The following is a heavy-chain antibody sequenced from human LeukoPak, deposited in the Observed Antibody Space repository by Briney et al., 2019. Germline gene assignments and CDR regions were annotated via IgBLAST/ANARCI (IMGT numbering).Heavy chain of an antibody. Sequence: GSLRLSCAASGFTFSDYYMSWIRQAPGKGLEWVSYISSSSSYTNYADSVKGRFTISRDNAKNSLYLQMNSLRAEDTAVYYCARVDILTGYFDYWGQGTLVTVSS. CDR3: ARVDILTGYFDY. CDR1: GFTFSDYY. CDR2: ISSSSSYT. D-gene: IGHD3-9*01. J-gene: IGHJ4*02. V-gene: IGHV3-11*06.